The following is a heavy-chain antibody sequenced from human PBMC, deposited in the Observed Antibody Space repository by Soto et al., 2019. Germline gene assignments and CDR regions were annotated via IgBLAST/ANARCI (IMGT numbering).Heavy chain of an antibody. J-gene: IGHJ5*02. CDR1: GFTFSTAW. Sequence: PGGSLRLSCAASGFTFSTAWMTWVRQAPGRGLEWVARIKTTSDGGTIHYAAPVKGRFTISRDDSKDTLFPQMNSLKIEDTALYYCIRDPYGSTWGQGTLVTVSS. V-gene: IGHV3-15*01. D-gene: IGHD3-10*01. CDR3: IRDPYGST. CDR2: IKTTSDGGTI.